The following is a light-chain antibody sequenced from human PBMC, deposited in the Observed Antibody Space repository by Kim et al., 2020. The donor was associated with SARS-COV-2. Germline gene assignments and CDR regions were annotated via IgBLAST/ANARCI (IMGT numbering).Light chain of an antibody. Sequence: ELTQPPSASGTPGQRVTISCSGSSSNIGSNYVYWYQQLPGTAPKLLIYRNNQRPSGVPDRFSGSKSGTSASLAISGLRSEDEADYYCAAWDDSLSGNWVFGGGTQLTVL. J-gene: IGLJ3*02. CDR3: AAWDDSLSGNWV. CDR2: RNN. CDR1: SSNIGSNY. V-gene: IGLV1-47*01.